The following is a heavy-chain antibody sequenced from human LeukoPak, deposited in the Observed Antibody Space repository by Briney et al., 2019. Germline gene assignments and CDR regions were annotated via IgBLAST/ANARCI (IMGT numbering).Heavy chain of an antibody. J-gene: IGHJ1*01. D-gene: IGHD2-15*01. CDR1: GFTFSDHA. CDR2: ISSDGGTK. CDR3: ARDATSCLGSGYFDF. Sequence: PGRSLRLSCAASGFTFSDHAMHWVRQAPGKGLEWVTVISSDGGTKYNADSVQGRFTISRDNSKNTLYLQMNSLRTEDTAVYYCARDATSCLGSGYFDFWGQGILVTVSS. V-gene: IGHV3-30*04.